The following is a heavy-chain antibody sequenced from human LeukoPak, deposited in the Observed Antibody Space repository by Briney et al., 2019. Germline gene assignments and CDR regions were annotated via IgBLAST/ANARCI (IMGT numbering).Heavy chain of an antibody. CDR2: INHSGST. D-gene: IGHD5-24*01. Sequence: SETLSLTCAVYGGSFSGYYWSWIRQPPGKGLEWIGEINHSGSTNYNPSLKSRVTISVDTSKNQFSLKLSSVTAADTAVYYCARLVPEMATALYDMDVWGQGTTVTVSS. V-gene: IGHV4-34*01. CDR3: ARLVPEMATALYDMDV. J-gene: IGHJ6*02. CDR1: GGSFSGYY.